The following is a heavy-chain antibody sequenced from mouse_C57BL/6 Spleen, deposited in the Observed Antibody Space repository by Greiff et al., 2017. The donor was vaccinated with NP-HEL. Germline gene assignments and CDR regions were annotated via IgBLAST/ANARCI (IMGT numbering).Heavy chain of an antibody. CDR3: ARGGFGYYGSSYSFDY. CDR2: IYPSDSET. D-gene: IGHD1-1*01. Sequence: VQLQQPGAELVRPGSSVKLSCKASGYNFTSYWMDWVKQRPGQGLEWIGNIYPSDSETHYNQKFKDKATLTVDKSSSTAYMQLSSLTSEDSAVYYCARGGFGYYGSSYSFDYWGQGTTLTVSS. J-gene: IGHJ2*01. CDR1: GYNFTSYW. V-gene: IGHV1-61*01.